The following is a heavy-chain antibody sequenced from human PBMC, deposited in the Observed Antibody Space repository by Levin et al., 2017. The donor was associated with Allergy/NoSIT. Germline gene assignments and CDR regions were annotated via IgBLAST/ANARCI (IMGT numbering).Heavy chain of an antibody. CDR3: ARDLTPIRGGMAV. CDR2: IRPTSEII. J-gene: IGHJ6*02. CDR1: GFRFSNSG. Sequence: GESLKISCAASGFRFSNSGMNWVRQAPGQGLEWVSYIRPTSEIIHYADSVKGRFTISRDNAKNSLYLQMNSLRVEDTAIYYCARDLTPIRGGMAVWGQGTTVTVSS. D-gene: IGHD3-3*01. V-gene: IGHV3-48*04.